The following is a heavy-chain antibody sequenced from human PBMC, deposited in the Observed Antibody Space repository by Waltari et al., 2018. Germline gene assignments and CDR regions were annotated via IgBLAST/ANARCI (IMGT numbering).Heavy chain of an antibody. CDR3: ARSLPYSSSSAGDY. V-gene: IGHV4-39*01. D-gene: IGHD6-6*01. CDR2: IYYSGST. CDR1: GGSISRSCSY. J-gene: IGHJ4*02. Sequence: QLQLQESVPGLVKPSETLSLTCTVSGGSISRSCSYWGWIRQPPGKGLEWIGSIYYSGSTYYNPSLKSRVTISVDTSKNQFSLKLSSVTAADTAVYYCARSLPYSSSSAGDYWGQGTLVTVSS.